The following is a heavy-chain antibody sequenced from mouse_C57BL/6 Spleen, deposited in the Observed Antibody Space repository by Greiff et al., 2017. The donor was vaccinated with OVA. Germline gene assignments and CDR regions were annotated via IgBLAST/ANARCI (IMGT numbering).Heavy chain of an antibody. CDR1: GYTFTSYG. D-gene: IGHD2-5*01. Sequence: VKLMESGAELARPGASVKLSCKASGYTFTSYGISWVKQRTGQGLEWIGVMYPRSGNTYYNEKLKGKATLTADKSSSTAYMELRSLTSEDSAVYFCSPYSSDWYFDVWGTGTTVTVSS. CDR3: SPYSSDWYFDV. CDR2: MYPRSGNT. J-gene: IGHJ1*03. V-gene: IGHV1-81*01.